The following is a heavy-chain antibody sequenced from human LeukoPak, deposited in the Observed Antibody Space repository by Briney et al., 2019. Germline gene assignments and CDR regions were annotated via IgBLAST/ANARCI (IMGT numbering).Heavy chain of an antibody. CDR2: ISYDGSNK. CDR1: GFTFSSYG. V-gene: IGHV3-30*18. Sequence: GGSLRLSCAASGFTFSSYGMHWVRQAPGKGLEWVAVISYDGSNKYYADSVKGRFTISRDNSKNTLYLQMNSLRAEDTAVYYCAKGTNYCSSTSCHVRYYYGMDVWGKGTTVTVSS. J-gene: IGHJ6*04. D-gene: IGHD2-2*01. CDR3: AKGTNYCSSTSCHVRYYYGMDV.